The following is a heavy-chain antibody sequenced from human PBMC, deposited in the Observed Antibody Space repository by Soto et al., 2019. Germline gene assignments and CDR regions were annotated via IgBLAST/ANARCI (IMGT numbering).Heavy chain of an antibody. Sequence: EVQLVESGGDLVQRGGSLRLSCVASGFTFSVYSMNWVRQAPGKGLEWFSYITSDTKTIKYADSVKGRFTISRDNAKNSVYLQMNSLRAEDTAVYYCARSVDGHFDYWGQGTVVTVSS. CDR1: GFTFSVYS. V-gene: IGHV3-48*01. CDR3: ARSVDGHFDY. J-gene: IGHJ4*02. CDR2: ITSDTKTI. D-gene: IGHD6-19*01.